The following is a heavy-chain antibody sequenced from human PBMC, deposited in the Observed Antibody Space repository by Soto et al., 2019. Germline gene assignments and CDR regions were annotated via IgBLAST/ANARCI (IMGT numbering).Heavy chain of an antibody. CDR2: ISASNGNI. V-gene: IGHV1-18*01. CDR1: GYTFTSYG. D-gene: IGHD1-1*01. CDR3: ARDASPGNVANFDD. J-gene: IGHJ4*02. Sequence: ASVKVSCTASGYTFTSYGISWVRQAPGQGLEWMGWISASNGNINYAQKLQGRVTMTTDTSTSTAYMELRSLRSDDTAVYYCARDASPGNVANFDDWGQGTLGTLAS.